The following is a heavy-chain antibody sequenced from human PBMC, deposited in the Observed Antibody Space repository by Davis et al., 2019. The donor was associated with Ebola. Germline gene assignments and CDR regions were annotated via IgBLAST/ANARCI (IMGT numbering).Heavy chain of an antibody. J-gene: IGHJ4*02. CDR1: GFTVSSNY. CDR3: ARDFRSQFDY. CDR2: ISSSSSYI. Sequence: GGSLRLSCAASGFTVSSNYMNWVRQAPGKGLEWVSSISSSSSYIYYADSVKGRFTISRDNAKNSLYLQMNSLRAEDTAVYYCARDFRSQFDYWGQGTLVTVSS. V-gene: IGHV3-21*01.